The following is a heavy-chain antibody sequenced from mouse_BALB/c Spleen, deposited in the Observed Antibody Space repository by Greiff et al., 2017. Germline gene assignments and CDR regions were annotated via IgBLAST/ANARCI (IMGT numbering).Heavy chain of an antibody. Sequence: QVQLQQSGAELVRPGVSVKISCKGSGYTFTDYAMHWVKQSHAKSLEWIGVISTYYGDASYNQKFKGKATMTVDKSSSTAYMELARLTSEDSAIYYCARGATGYWYFDVWGAGTTGTVSS. V-gene: IGHV1S137*01. J-gene: IGHJ1*01. CDR2: ISTYYGDA. D-gene: IGHD3-1*01. CDR3: ARGATGYWYFDV. CDR1: GYTFTDYA.